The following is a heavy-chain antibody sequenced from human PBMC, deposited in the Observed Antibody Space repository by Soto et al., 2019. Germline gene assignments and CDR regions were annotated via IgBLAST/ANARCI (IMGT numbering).Heavy chain of an antibody. V-gene: IGHV1-18*01. CDR3: ARGPSRDWFDP. Sequence: ASVKVSCKASGYTFPSYAIHWVRQAPGQGLEWMGWISADNGNTNYAQKLQGRVTMTTDTSTSTAYMELRSLRSDDTAVYYCARGPSRDWFDPWGQGTLVTVSS. D-gene: IGHD1-26*01. CDR1: GYTFPSYA. CDR2: ISADNGNT. J-gene: IGHJ5*02.